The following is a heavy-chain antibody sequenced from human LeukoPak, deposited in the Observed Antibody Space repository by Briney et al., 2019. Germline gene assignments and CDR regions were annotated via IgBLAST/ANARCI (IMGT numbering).Heavy chain of an antibody. V-gene: IGHV3-23*01. CDR1: GVTFSVDA. Sequence: GGSLRLSCEASGVTFSVDAMSWGRQAPGKGLEWVSAISGSGGSTYYADSVKGRFTISRDNSKNTLYLQMNRLRAEDTAVYYCATPQGTIFPNWFDPWGQGTLVTVSS. D-gene: IGHD3-3*01. J-gene: IGHJ5*02. CDR3: ATPQGTIFPNWFDP. CDR2: ISGSGGST.